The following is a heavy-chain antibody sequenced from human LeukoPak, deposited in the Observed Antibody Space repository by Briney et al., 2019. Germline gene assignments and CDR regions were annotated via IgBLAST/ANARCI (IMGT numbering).Heavy chain of an antibody. V-gene: IGHV5-51*01. CDR1: GYSFTSYW. Sequence: GESLKISCKGSGYSFTSYWIAWVRQMPGEGLEWMGIIYPADSDTRYSPSFQGQVTISADKSISTAYLQWSSLKASDTAIYYCARTYYYDSNPFDYWGQGTLVTVSS. CDR2: IYPADSDT. CDR3: ARTYYYDSNPFDY. D-gene: IGHD3-22*01. J-gene: IGHJ4*02.